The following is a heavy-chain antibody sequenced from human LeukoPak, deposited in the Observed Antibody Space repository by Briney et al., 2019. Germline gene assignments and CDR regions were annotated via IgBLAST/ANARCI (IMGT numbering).Heavy chain of an antibody. V-gene: IGHV1-46*01. CDR2: INPNGGST. J-gene: IGHJ5*02. CDR3: ARETCGADCQDWFDP. Sequence: ASVKASSNAAEYTFTSYYMHWVRRPPGQGLEGMGMINPNGGSTSYTQKFQGRVTMTRDTATSTVYMELSSLRSGDTAVYYCARETCGADCQDWFDPWGQGTRVTVSS. CDR1: EYTFTSYY. D-gene: IGHD2-21*01.